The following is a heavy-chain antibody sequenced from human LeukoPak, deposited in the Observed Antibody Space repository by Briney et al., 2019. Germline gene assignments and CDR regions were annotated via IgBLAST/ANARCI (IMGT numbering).Heavy chain of an antibody. CDR3: ASPYYDFWSGYGY. CDR1: GGSIISSTYY. J-gene: IGHJ4*02. V-gene: IGHV4-39*01. CDR2: IYYSGST. D-gene: IGHD3-3*01. Sequence: SETLSLTCSVSGGSIISSTYYWGWIRQPPGKGLEWIGSIYYSGSTYYNPSLKSRVTISVDTSKNQFSLKLSSVTAADTAVYYCASPYYDFWSGYGYWGQGTLVTVSS.